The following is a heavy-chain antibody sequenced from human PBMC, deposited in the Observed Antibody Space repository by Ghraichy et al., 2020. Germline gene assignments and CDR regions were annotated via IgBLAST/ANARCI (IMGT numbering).Heavy chain of an antibody. D-gene: IGHD1-26*01. CDR2: IYYSGSA. J-gene: IGHJ4*02. CDR1: GGSISNYY. Sequence: SETLSLTCTVSGGSISNYYWSWIRQPSGKGLEWIGHIYYSGSASYNPSLKSRVTISVDTSKNQFSLKLNSVTAADTAVYYCARGGSYWVYWGQGTLVTVSS. CDR3: ARGGSYWVY. V-gene: IGHV4-59*01.